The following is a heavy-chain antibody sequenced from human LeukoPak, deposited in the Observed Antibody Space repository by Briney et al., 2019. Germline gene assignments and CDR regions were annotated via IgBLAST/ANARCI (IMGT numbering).Heavy chain of an antibody. CDR1: GFTFSTYG. Sequence: GGSLRLSCAASGFTFSTYGMHWVRQAPGKGLEWVAVISYDGGSKHYAESVKGRFTISRDSSKNTLYLQMNSLRGEDTPVYSCAKDTKSYEWNVHGMDVWGQGTTVTVSS. CDR2: ISYDGGSK. D-gene: IGHD1-20*01. J-gene: IGHJ6*02. V-gene: IGHV3-30*18. CDR3: AKDTKSYEWNVHGMDV.